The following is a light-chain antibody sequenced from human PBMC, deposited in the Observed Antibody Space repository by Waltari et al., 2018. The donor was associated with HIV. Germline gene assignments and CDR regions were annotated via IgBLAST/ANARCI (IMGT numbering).Light chain of an antibody. Sequence: QTVVTQEPSFSVSPGGTVTLTCGLSSGSVSTTYYPSWYQHTPGQAPRTLIYNTNTRSSGVPDRFSGSIRGNKAALNITGAQADDECDYYCVLYMGSGISVFGGGTKLTVL. CDR2: NTN. J-gene: IGLJ2*01. CDR1: SGSVSTTYY. CDR3: VLYMGSGISV. V-gene: IGLV8-61*01.